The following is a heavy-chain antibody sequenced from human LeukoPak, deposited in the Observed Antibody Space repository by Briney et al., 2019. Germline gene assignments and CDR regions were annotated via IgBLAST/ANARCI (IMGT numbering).Heavy chain of an antibody. J-gene: IGHJ4*02. CDR2: IYTSGST. V-gene: IGHV4-4*09. CDR3: ARIYYYDSSGYSYYFDY. Sequence: SETLSLTCTVSGGSISSYYWSWIRQPPGKGLEWIGYIYTSGSTNYNPSLRSRVTISVDTSKNQFSLKLSSVTAADTAVYYCARIYYYDSSGYSYYFDYWSQGTLVTVSS. D-gene: IGHD3-22*01. CDR1: GGSISSYY.